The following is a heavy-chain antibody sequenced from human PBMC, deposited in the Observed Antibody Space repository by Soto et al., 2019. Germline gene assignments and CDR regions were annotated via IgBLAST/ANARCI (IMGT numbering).Heavy chain of an antibody. CDR3: AHSGRYNWNYDY. J-gene: IGHJ4*02. Sequence: SVPTLVNPTQTLTLTRSFSGFSLSTSGEGVGWIRQPPGKALEWLALIYWNDDKRYSPSLQSRLAITKDTSKNQVVLTLTNVDPVDTATYYCAHSGRYNWNYDYWGQGSPVTVSS. D-gene: IGHD1-7*01. V-gene: IGHV2-5*01. CDR1: GFSLSTSGEG. CDR2: IYWNDDK.